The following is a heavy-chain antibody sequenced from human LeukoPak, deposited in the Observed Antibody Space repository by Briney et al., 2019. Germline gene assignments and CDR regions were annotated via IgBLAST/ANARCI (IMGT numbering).Heavy chain of an antibody. CDR1: GFTFGDYA. CDR3: TRAFSSNYYDSSGYLHYYYYYMDV. CDR2: IRSKAYGGTT. Sequence: GGSLRLSCTASGFTFGDYAMSWFRQAPGKGLEWVGFIRSKAYGGTTEYAASVKDRFTISRDDSKSIAYLQMNSLKTEDTAVYYCTRAFSSNYYDSSGYLHYYYYYMDVWGKGTTVTVSS. D-gene: IGHD3-22*01. V-gene: IGHV3-49*03. J-gene: IGHJ6*03.